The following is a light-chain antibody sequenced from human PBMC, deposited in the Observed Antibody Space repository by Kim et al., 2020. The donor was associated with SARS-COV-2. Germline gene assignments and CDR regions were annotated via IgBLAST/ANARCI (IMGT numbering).Light chain of an antibody. J-gene: IGLJ3*02. CDR3: QVWDSSSDHPNWV. Sequence: GKTARINCGGNNIGSKSVHWYQQKPGQAPVLVIYYDSDRPSGIPERFSGSNSGNTATLTISRVEAGDEADYYCQVWDSSSDHPNWVFGGGTQLTVL. CDR2: YDS. V-gene: IGLV3-21*04. CDR1: NIGSKS.